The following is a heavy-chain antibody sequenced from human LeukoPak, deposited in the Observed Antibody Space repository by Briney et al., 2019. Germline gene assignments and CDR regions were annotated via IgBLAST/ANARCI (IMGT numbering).Heavy chain of an antibody. CDR2: ISSSSNYI. J-gene: IGHJ4*02. CDR1: GFTFSSYW. Sequence: GGSLRLSCVTSGFTFSSYWMSWVRQAPGKGLEWVSSISSSSNYIYYADSVKGRFTISRDNAKNSLYLQMNSLRAEDTAVYYCATVGCYDSSCQLEAGPFDYWGQGTLVTVSS. CDR3: ATVGCYDSSCQLEAGPFDY. D-gene: IGHD3-22*01. V-gene: IGHV3-21*01.